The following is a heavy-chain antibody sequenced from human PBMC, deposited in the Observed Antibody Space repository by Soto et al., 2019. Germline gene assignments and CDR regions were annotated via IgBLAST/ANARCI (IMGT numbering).Heavy chain of an antibody. CDR1: GGTFSSYA. D-gene: IGHD3-10*01. CDR3: ARDRITMVRGTYYYYGMDV. V-gene: IGHV1-69*13. CDR2: IIPIFGTA. J-gene: IGHJ6*02. Sequence: GASVKVSCKASGGTFSSYAISWVRQAPGQGLEWMGGIIPIFGTANYAQKFQGRVTITADESTSTAYMELSSLRSEDTVVYYSARDRITMVRGTYYYYGMDVWGQGTTVTVSS.